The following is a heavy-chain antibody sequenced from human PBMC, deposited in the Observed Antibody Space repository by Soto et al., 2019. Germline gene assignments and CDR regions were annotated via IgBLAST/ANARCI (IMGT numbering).Heavy chain of an antibody. V-gene: IGHV1-69*01. CDR2: IIPIFGTA. Sequence: QVQLVQSGAEVKKPGSSVKVSCKASGGTFSSYAISWVRQAPGQGLEWMGGIIPIFGTANYAQKFQGRVPITADESASTAYLELSSLRSEDTAVYYCARCRWHDYGDYVSPPYYSYGMDVWGQGTTVTVSS. D-gene: IGHD4-17*01. J-gene: IGHJ6*02. CDR3: ARCRWHDYGDYVSPPYYSYGMDV. CDR1: GGTFSSYA.